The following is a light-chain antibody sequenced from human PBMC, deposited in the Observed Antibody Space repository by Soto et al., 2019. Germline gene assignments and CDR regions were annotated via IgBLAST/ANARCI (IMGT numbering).Light chain of an antibody. CDR1: QSLLHSNGYNY. V-gene: IGKV2-28*01. CDR2: LGS. Sequence: DIVMTQSPLSLPVTPGEPASISCRSSQSLLHSNGYNYLDWYLQKPWQSPQLLIYLGSNRASGVPDRFSGSGSGTDFTLKISRVEAEDVGVYYCMQALQTPPGLTFGPGTKVDIK. J-gene: IGKJ3*01. CDR3: MQALQTPPGLT.